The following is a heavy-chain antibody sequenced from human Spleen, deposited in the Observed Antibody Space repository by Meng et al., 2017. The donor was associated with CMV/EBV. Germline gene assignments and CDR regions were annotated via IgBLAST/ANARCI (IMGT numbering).Heavy chain of an antibody. CDR2: IYYSGST. V-gene: IGHV4-39*07. D-gene: IGHD1-26*01. Sequence: QVRLQESGPGRVKPSETLSLTCTVSGASISSSSYYWGWIRQPPGKGLEWIGSIYYSGSTYYNPSLKSRVTISVETSKNHHSLKLTSVTAADTAVYYCARDWLRYSGSNQKGRNINWGQGTLVTVSS. CDR3: ARDWLRYSGSNQKGRNIN. CDR1: GASISSSSYY. J-gene: IGHJ4*02.